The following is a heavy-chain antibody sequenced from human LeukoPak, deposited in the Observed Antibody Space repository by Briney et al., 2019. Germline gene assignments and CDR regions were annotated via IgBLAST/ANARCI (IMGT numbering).Heavy chain of an antibody. CDR2: ISNNGGSS. J-gene: IGHJ4*01. CDR1: GFTFSAYG. D-gene: IGHD1-1*01. V-gene: IGHV3-64D*09. CDR3: VKVTSVTGGDC. Sequence: GGCRSLSCSASGFTFSAYGMYWVRQAPGKGLEYVSGISNNGGSSFYADSVKGRFTISRDNSKNTLYLQMSSLRAEDTALYYCVKVTSVTGGDCWGQGSRLTVSS.